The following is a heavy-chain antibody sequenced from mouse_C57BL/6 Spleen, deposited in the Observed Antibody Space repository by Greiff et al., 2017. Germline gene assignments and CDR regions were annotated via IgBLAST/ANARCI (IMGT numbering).Heavy chain of an antibody. D-gene: IGHD1-1*01. V-gene: IGHV5-4*01. CDR2: ISDGGSYT. J-gene: IGHJ1*03. CDR3: ARDPGSSYRYFDV. CDR1: GFTFSSYA. Sequence: DVHLVESGGGLVKPGGSLKLSCAASGFTFSSYAMSWVRQTPEKRLEWVATISDGGSYTYYPDNVKGRFTISRDNAKNNLYLQMSHLKSEDTAMYYCARDPGSSYRYFDVWGTGTTVTVSS.